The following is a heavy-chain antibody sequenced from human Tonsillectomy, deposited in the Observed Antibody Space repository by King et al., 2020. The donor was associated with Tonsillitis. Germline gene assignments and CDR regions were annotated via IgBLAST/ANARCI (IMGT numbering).Heavy chain of an antibody. CDR3: VRETRIPRSYHFDY. CDR2: ISSSSNLI. D-gene: IGHD2-2*02. V-gene: IGHV3-48*01. Sequence: VQLVESGGGLVQPGGSLRLSCAASGFSFSTYSMNWVRQAPGKGLEWVSYISSSSNLIYYAVSVKGRFPITRDNAKNSLFLEMNNLRAEDTALYYCVRETRIPRSYHFDYWGQGTLVTVSS. J-gene: IGHJ4*02. CDR1: GFSFSTYS.